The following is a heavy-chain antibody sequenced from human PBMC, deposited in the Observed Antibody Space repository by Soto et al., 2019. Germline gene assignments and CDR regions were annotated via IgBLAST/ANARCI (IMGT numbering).Heavy chain of an antibody. V-gene: IGHV3-33*01. CDR2: IWSDGSRQ. D-gene: IGHD3-22*01. Sequence: QVRLVESGGGAVQPGRSLKLSCTASGFTFRNYAMHWVRQAPGKGLEWVAFIWSDGSRQDYAESVRGRFTISRDDSNNRLDLQMNSLRVEDTALYYCARDDDSSYRSRAFDFWGQGTMVTVSS. CDR1: GFTFRNYA. CDR3: ARDDDSSYRSRAFDF. J-gene: IGHJ3*01.